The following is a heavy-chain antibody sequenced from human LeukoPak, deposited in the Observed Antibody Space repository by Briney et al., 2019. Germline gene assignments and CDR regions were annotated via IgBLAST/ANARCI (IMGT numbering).Heavy chain of an antibody. CDR1: GDSISSFS. Sequence: SETLSLTCTVSGDSISSFSWSWIRQSPGKRLEWIGYLYYSGTANYSPSLRSRVTISSDTSKNQFSLKLSSLTAADTAMYYCARGPSSGQYVSPLDYWGQGTLVTVSS. CDR2: LYYSGTA. J-gene: IGHJ4*02. D-gene: IGHD6-25*01. CDR3: ARGPSSGQYVSPLDY. V-gene: IGHV4-59*01.